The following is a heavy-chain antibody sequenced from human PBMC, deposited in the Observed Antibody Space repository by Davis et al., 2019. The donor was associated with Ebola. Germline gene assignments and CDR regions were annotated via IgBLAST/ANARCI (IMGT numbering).Heavy chain of an antibody. CDR2: ITGSGGNT. J-gene: IGHJ5*02. V-gene: IGHV3-23*01. Sequence: PGGSLRLSCAASGFTFSSYAMNWVRQAPGKGLQWVSGITGSGGNTYHADSVKGRFTISRDNSKNTLYLQMNSLRAEDTAVYYCAKGGYDFWSGYSWGQGTLVTVSS. D-gene: IGHD3-3*01. CDR1: GFTFSSYA. CDR3: AKGGYDFWSGYS.